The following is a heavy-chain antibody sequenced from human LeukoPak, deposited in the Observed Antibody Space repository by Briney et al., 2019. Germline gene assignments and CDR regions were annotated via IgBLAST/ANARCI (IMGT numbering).Heavy chain of an antibody. CDR1: GGSISSFY. D-gene: IGHD3-3*01. Sequence: PSETLSLTCPVSGGSISSFYWSWIRQPPGKGLGWVGDIYYSGSTNYNPSLKSRVTISVDTSKNQFSLKLSSVTAADTAVYYCARARGITIFGVVIISGMDVWGQGTTVTVSS. CDR2: IYYSGST. V-gene: IGHV4-59*01. J-gene: IGHJ6*02. CDR3: ARARGITIFGVVIISGMDV.